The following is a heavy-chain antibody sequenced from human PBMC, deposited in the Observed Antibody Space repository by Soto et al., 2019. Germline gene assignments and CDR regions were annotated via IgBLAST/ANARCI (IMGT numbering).Heavy chain of an antibody. D-gene: IGHD3-9*01. J-gene: IGHJ5*02. CDR2: IYHSGST. CDR1: GGSISSGGYS. V-gene: IGHV4-30-2*01. CDR3: ARLYYDILTGYYTRWFDP. Sequence: SETLSLTCAVSGGSISSGGYSWSWIRQPPGKGLEWIGYIYHSGSTYYTPSLKSRVTISVDRSKNQFSLKLSSVTAADTAVYYCARLYYDILTGYYTRWFDPWGQGTLVTVSS.